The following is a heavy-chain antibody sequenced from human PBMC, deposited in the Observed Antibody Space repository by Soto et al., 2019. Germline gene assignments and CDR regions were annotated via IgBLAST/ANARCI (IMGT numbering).Heavy chain of an antibody. D-gene: IGHD3-16*01. CDR3: AREVASYGSTYFDY. Sequence: PSETLSLTCSVSGGSLRGYYWTWIRQPPGKGLEWIGYTYYRGTTKYNPSLNSRVTISADTSQNQISLKLTSVTAADTAVYYCAREVASYGSTYFDYWGQGTLVTVSS. V-gene: IGHV4-59*01. CDR1: GGSLRGYY. CDR2: TYYRGTT. J-gene: IGHJ4*02.